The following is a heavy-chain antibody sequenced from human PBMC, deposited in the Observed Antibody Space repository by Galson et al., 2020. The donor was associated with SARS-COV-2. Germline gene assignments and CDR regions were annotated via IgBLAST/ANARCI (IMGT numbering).Heavy chain of an antibody. J-gene: IGHJ4*02. D-gene: IGHD6-19*01. CDR2: LSAYNGNT. CDR1: GYTFTSYG. V-gene: IGHV1-18*01. CDR3: ARDAGNVAVAGRNDY. Sequence: ASVKVSCKASGYTFTSYGISWVRQAPGQGLEWMGWLSAYNGNTNYAQKLQGRVTMTTDTSTSTAYMELRSLRSDDTAVYYCARDAGNVAVAGRNDYWGQGTLVTVSS.